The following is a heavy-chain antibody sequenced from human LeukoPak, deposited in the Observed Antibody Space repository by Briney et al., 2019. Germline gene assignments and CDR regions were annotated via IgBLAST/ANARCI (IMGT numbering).Heavy chain of an antibody. Sequence: SQTLSLTCTVSGGSISSGSYYWSWTRQPAGTGLEWIGRIYTSGSTNYNPSLKSRVTISVDTSKNQFSLKLSSVTAADTAVYYCVRVTTGGYYNCWGQGTLVTVSS. CDR3: VRVTTGGYYNC. V-gene: IGHV4-61*02. J-gene: IGHJ4*02. CDR1: GGSISSGSYY. D-gene: IGHD3-22*01. CDR2: IYTSGST.